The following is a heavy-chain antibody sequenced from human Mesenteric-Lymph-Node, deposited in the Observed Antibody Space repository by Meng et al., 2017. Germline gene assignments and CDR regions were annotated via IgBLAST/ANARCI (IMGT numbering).Heavy chain of an antibody. V-gene: IGHV4-4*02. J-gene: IGHJ4*01. CDR3: ARGYCSDGSCWDFYDY. D-gene: IGHD2-15*01. Sequence: QVELKESGPGLVRPAGTLSLTCFVSGDAMNNGVWWSWVRQAPGRGLEWIGEIHYSGSTHYNPSLQSRVTMSVDKSKNQFSLSLTSVTAADTAMYYCARGYCSDGSCWDFYDYWGHGILVTVSS. CDR1: GDAMNNGVW. CDR2: IHYSGST.